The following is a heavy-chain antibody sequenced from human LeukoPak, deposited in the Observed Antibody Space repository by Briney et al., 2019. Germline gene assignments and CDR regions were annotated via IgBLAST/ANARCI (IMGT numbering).Heavy chain of an antibody. CDR1: GGSFNGYY. Sequence: PSETLSLTCAVYGGSFNGYYWSWIRQPPGKGLEWIGEINQSGSTNYNPSLKSRVTISVDTSKNQFSLKLSSVTAADTAVYYCARRDAVYYFDYWGQGTLVTVSS. CDR3: ARRDAVYYFDY. V-gene: IGHV4-34*01. CDR2: INQSGST. D-gene: IGHD2-2*01. J-gene: IGHJ4*02.